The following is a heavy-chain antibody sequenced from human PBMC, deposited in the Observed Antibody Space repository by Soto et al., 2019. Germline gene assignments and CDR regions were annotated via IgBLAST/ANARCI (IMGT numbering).Heavy chain of an antibody. D-gene: IGHD6-19*01. CDR1: GFTFSSYA. Sequence: EVQLLESGGGLVQPGGSLRLSCAASGFTFSSYAMSWVRQAPGKGLEWVSAISGSGGSTYYADSVKGRFTISRDNSKNTLYLQMNSLRAEDTDVYYCAKDGQWLATYYYYYMDVWGKGTTVTVSS. J-gene: IGHJ6*03. V-gene: IGHV3-23*01. CDR2: ISGSGGST. CDR3: AKDGQWLATYYYYYMDV.